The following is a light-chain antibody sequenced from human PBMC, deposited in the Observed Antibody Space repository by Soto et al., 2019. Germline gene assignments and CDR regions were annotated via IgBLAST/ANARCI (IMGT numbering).Light chain of an antibody. CDR2: EVS. CDR3: TSYVGSDIWV. Sequence: QSALTQAPSASGSPGQSVTISCTGTSSDVGAYNYVSWYQLYPGKAPKLMIYEVSKRPSGVPDRFSGSKSGNTASLTVSGLQAEDEADYYCTSYVGSDIWVFGGGTKLTVL. V-gene: IGLV2-8*01. J-gene: IGLJ3*02. CDR1: SSDVGAYNY.